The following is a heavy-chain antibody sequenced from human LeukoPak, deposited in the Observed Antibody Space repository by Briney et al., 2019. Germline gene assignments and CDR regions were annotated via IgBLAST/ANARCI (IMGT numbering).Heavy chain of an antibody. V-gene: IGHV1-18*01. J-gene: IGHJ6*02. CDR1: GYTFTSYG. CDR3: ARTEYDYSNPSWAYYYYGMDV. CDR2: ISDYNGNT. Sequence: ASVKVSCKASGYTFTSYGISWVRQAPGQGLEWMGWISDYNGNTNYAQKLQGRVTMTTDTSTSTAYMELRSLRSDDTAVYYCARTEYDYSNPSWAYYYYGMDVWGQGTTVTVSS. D-gene: IGHD4-4*01.